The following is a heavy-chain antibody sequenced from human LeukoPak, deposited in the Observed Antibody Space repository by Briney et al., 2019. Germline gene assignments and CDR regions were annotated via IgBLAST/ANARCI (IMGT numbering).Heavy chain of an antibody. CDR1: GDSINSGGYS. Sequence: SQTLSLTCAVSGDSINSGGYSWNWIRQAPGKGLEWIGRLYHSGNIYYNPSLNSLVTISVDRSKNQLSLSLSSVTAADTAVYFCARDRIDAFDFWGQGTMVTVSS. CDR3: ARDRIDAFDF. V-gene: IGHV4-30-2*01. J-gene: IGHJ3*01. CDR2: LYHSGNI.